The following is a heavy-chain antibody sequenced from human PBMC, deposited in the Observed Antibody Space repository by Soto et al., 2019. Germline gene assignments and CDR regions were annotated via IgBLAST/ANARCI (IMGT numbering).Heavy chain of an antibody. CDR1: GFTFSSYT. D-gene: IGHD2-15*01. CDR2: INGGGGST. V-gene: IGHV3-23*01. J-gene: IGHJ4*02. CDR3: AKDKVCSGGSCYYDY. Sequence: EVQLLEAGGDLIQPGGSLRLSCAASGFTFSSYTMTWVRQAPGKGLEWVSAINGGGGSTYYADSVKGRFTISRDNSKDTLYLQTNSLRAEDTAVYYCAKDKVCSGGSCYYDYWGQGTLVTVSS.